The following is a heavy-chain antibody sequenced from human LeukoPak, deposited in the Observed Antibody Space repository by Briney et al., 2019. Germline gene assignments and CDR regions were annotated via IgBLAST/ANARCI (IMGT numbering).Heavy chain of an antibody. CDR2: ISSSSSYI. Sequence: GGSLRLSCAASGFTFSSYSMNWVRQAPGKGLEWVSSISSSSSYIYYADSVKGRFTISRDNAKNSLYLQMNGLRAEDTAVYYCARDPIRITMIVVPRWAFDIWGQGPMVTVSS. D-gene: IGHD3-22*01. CDR1: GFTFSSYS. V-gene: IGHV3-21*01. CDR3: ARDPIRITMIVVPRWAFDI. J-gene: IGHJ3*02.